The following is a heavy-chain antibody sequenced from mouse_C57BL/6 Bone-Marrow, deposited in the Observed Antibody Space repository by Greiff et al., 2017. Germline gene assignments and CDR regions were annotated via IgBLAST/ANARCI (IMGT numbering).Heavy chain of an antibody. Sequence: QVQLQQPGAELVRPGSSVKLSCKASGYTFTSYWMHWVKQRPIQGLEWIGNIDPSDSETHYNQKFKDKATLTVDKSSSTAYMQLSSLTSEDSAVYYCARYDYGSTKCAYWGQGTLVTVSA. V-gene: IGHV1-52*01. CDR1: GYTFTSYW. D-gene: IGHD1-1*01. CDR3: ARYDYGSTKCAY. J-gene: IGHJ3*01. CDR2: IDPSDSET.